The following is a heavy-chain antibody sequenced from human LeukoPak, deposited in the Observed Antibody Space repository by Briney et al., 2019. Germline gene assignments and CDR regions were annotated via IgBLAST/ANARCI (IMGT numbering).Heavy chain of an antibody. D-gene: IGHD3-3*01. CDR2: INHSGST. CDR1: GGSFSGYY. V-gene: IGHV4-34*01. CDR3: ARGYVMYYDFWSGQHHTLDY. J-gene: IGHJ4*02. Sequence: PSETLSLTCAVYGGSFSGYYWSWIRQPAGKGLEWSGEINHSGSTNYNPSLKSRVTISVDTSKNQFSLKLSSVTAADTAVYYCARGYVMYYDFWSGQHHTLDYWGQGTLVTVSS.